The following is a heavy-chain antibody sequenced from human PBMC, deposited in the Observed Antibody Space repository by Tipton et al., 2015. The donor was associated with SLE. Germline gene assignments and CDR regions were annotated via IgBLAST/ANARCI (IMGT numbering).Heavy chain of an antibody. CDR1: GGSISSYY. J-gene: IGHJ3*02. Sequence: TLSLTCTVSGGSISSYYWSWIRQPPGKGLEWIGYIYYSGSINYNPSLKSRVTISVDTSKNQFSLKLSSVTAADTAVYYCAREDTARAFDIWGQGTMVTVSS. CDR3: AREDTARAFDI. V-gene: IGHV4-59*01. D-gene: IGHD5-18*01. CDR2: IYYSGSI.